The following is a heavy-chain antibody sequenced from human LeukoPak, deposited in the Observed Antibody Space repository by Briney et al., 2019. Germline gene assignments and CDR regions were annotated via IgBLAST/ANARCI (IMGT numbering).Heavy chain of an antibody. D-gene: IGHD2-2*01. CDR2: IYYSGST. Sequence: SQTLSLTCTVSGGSISSGGYYWSWIRQHPGKGLEWIGYIYYSGSTYYNPSLKSRVTISVDTSKNQLSLKLSSVTAADTAVYYCARVEYQLLLADYWGQGTLVTVSS. J-gene: IGHJ4*02. V-gene: IGHV4-31*03. CDR3: ARVEYQLLLADY. CDR1: GGSISSGGYY.